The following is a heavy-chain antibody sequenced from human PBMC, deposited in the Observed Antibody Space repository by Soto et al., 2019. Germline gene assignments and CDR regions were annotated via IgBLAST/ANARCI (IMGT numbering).Heavy chain of an antibody. CDR1: GGTFSSYA. J-gene: IGHJ4*02. V-gene: IGHV1-69*01. CDR3: ARGQMPSTLAGARFEF. Sequence: QVHLVQSGAEVKTPGSSVKVSCKASGGTFSSYAISWVRQAPGQGLEWMGGVLPVFGTTNHAQTFHDRITITADESTNAAYMELSSLGPGDTAMYYSARGQMPSTLAGARFEFWGQGTLVTVSS. D-gene: IGHD2-15*01. CDR2: VLPVFGTT.